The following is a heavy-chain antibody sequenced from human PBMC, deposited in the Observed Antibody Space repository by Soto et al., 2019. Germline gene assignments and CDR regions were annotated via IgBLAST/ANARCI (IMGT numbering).Heavy chain of an antibody. CDR1: GGSISSDNYF. CDR2: IDYIGRA. CDR3: ARAVRYSSSAYYYYGMDV. D-gene: IGHD6-6*01. Sequence: PSETLSLTCTVSGGSISSDNYFWSWIRQHPGKGLEWIGYIDYIGRAYYNPSLKSRVTISVDTSKNQFSLKLSSVTAADTAVYYCARAVRYSSSAYYYYGMDVWGQGTTVTVSS. J-gene: IGHJ6*02. V-gene: IGHV4-31*03.